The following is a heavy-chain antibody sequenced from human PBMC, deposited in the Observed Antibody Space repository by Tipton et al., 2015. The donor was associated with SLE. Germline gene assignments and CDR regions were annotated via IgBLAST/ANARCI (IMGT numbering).Heavy chain of an antibody. J-gene: IGHJ1*01. CDR1: GGSISSSPYY. Sequence: TLSLTCIVSGGSISSSPYYWGWIRQPPGKGLEWIGSIYYTGNTYYSTSLKSRVTIAVDTSKNQFSLNLSSVTAADTAIYYCARGPNCGGDCYLEYFQLWGQGTLVTVSS. D-gene: IGHD2-21*01. CDR3: ARGPNCGGDCYLEYFQL. V-gene: IGHV4-39*07. CDR2: IYYTGNT.